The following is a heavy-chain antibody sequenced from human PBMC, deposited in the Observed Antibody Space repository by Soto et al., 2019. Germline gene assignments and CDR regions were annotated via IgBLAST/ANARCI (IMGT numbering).Heavy chain of an antibody. D-gene: IGHD6-6*01. CDR1: GYTFTGYY. CDR3: ARGRYSSSSVWFDP. J-gene: IGHJ5*02. CDR2: INPNSGGT. V-gene: IGHV1-2*02. Sequence: ASGYTFTGYYMHWVRQAPGQGLEWMGWINPNSGGTNYAQRFQGRVTMTRDTSISTAYMELSRLRSDDTAVYYCARGRYSSSSVWFDPWGQGTLVTVSS.